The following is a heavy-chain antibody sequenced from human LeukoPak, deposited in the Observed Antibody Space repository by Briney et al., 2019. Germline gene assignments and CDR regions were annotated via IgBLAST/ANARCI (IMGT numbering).Heavy chain of an antibody. CDR2: VTFDGSNK. CDR3: AKEYCSNSVCLSLDY. Sequence: GGSLRLSCAASGFTFGYHAMHWVRQAPGKGLEWVAVVTFDGSNKYYADSVKGRFTIFKDNSKNTLYLQINSLRLEDTAVYYCAKEYCSNSVCLSLDYWGQGTLVTVSS. D-gene: IGHD2-8*01. CDR1: GFTFGYHA. J-gene: IGHJ4*02. V-gene: IGHV3-30-3*01.